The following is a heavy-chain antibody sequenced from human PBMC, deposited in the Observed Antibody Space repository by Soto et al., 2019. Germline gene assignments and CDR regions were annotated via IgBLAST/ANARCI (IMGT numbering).Heavy chain of an antibody. D-gene: IGHD3-10*01. CDR1: GGSFSGYY. J-gene: IGHJ4*02. CDR2: INHSGST. V-gene: IGHV4-34*01. Sequence: QVQLQQWGAGLLKPSETLSIPCAVYGGSFSGYYWTWLRQRPGTGLDCIGEINHSGSTNYNPSLKSRVTVAGDTSKKQFSLKLTSVNAADTVVYDWARDTITGGFDYWGQGTLVTVSS. CDR3: ARDTITGGFDY.